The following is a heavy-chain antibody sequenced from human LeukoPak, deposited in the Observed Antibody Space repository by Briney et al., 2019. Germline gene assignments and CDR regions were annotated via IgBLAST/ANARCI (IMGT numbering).Heavy chain of an antibody. CDR2: IRYDGSNK. CDR3: AKEHSSGWYYFDY. CDR1: GFTFRSYG. J-gene: IGHJ4*02. Sequence: PGGSLSLSCAASGFTFRSYGLHWVRQAPGRGLEWVAFIRYDGSNKYYADSVKGRFTISRDNSKNTLYLQMNSLRVEDTAVYYCAKEHSSGWYYFDYWGQGTLVTVSS. D-gene: IGHD6-19*01. V-gene: IGHV3-30*02.